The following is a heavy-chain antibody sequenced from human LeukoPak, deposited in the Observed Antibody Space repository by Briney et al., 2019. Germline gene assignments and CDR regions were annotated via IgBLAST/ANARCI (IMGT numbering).Heavy chain of an antibody. D-gene: IGHD6-6*01. Sequence: ASVKVFCKASGYTFTGYYMHWVRQAPGQGLEWMGWINPNSGGTNYAQKFQGRVTMTRDTSISTAYMELSRLRSDDTAVYYCARDYSSSSGVDYWGQGTLVTVSS. CDR3: ARDYSSSSGVDY. CDR2: INPNSGGT. V-gene: IGHV1-2*02. J-gene: IGHJ4*02. CDR1: GYTFTGYY.